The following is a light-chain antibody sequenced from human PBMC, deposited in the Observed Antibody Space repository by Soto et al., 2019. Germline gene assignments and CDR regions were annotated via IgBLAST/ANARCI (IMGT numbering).Light chain of an antibody. CDR2: DNN. CDR1: SPNIGNNY. J-gene: IGLJ2*01. V-gene: IGLV1-51*01. Sequence: QYVLTQPPSLSAAPGQKVSISCSGSSPNIGNNYVSWYQQVPGTAPKFLIYDNNKRHSGIPDRFSGSKSGTSAPLDITGLQTGDEADYYCGAWDNSLSTVVFGGGTQLTVL. CDR3: GAWDNSLSTVV.